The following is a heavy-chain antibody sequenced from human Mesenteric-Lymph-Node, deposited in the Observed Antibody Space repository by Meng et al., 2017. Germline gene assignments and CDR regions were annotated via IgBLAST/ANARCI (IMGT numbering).Heavy chain of an antibody. CDR3: ARVGGPYYYDSSGHTFDY. D-gene: IGHD3-22*01. CDR1: GGTFSSYA. J-gene: IGHJ4*02. CDR2: IIPIFGTA. Sequence: SVKVSCKASGGTFSSYAISWVRQAPGQGLEWMGGIIPIFGTANYAQKFQGRVTITADESTSTAYMELSSLRSEDTAVYYCARVGGPYYYDSSGHTFDYWGQGTRVT. V-gene: IGHV1-69*13.